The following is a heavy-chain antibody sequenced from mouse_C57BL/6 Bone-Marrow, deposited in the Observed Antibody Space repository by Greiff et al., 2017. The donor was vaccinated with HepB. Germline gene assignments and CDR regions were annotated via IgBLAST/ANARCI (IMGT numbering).Heavy chain of an antibody. V-gene: IGHV1-53*01. Sequence: QVQLQQPGTELVKPGASVKLSCKASGYTFTSYWMHWVKQRPGQGLEWIGNINPSNGGTNYNEKFKSKATLTVDKSSSTAYMQLRSLTSEDSAVYYCARDTTASYWYFDVWGTGTTVTVSS. D-gene: IGHD1-2*01. CDR3: ARDTTASYWYFDV. CDR2: INPSNGGT. CDR1: GYTFTSYW. J-gene: IGHJ1*03.